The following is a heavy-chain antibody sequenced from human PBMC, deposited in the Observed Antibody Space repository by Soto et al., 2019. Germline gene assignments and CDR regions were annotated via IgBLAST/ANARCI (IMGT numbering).Heavy chain of an antibody. CDR2: IYETGST. Sequence: QVQLQESGPGMVKPSETLSLTCTVSSDPTSTHNWGWIRQTPGKGLEWIGYIYETGSTSYNPSLNSPVTISLDRSTKQLSLKLSPATAADTAMYHCVRQGIGPLHGLVDVWGRGNTVTVSS. D-gene: IGHD3-10*01. V-gene: IGHV4-59*08. J-gene: IGHJ6*02. CDR3: VRQGIGPLHGLVDV. CDR1: SDPTSTHN.